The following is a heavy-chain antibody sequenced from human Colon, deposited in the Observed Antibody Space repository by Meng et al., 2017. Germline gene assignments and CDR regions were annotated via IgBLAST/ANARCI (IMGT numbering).Heavy chain of an antibody. Sequence: QLQLQQSGRGLVKPSQTLSLPCAISGDSVSSNRAVWNWIRQTPSRGLEWLGRTWYRSRWYSDYAPSLKSRISVDPDTSKNEFSLQLHSVTPDDTAVYHCARGLGGYENDYWGQGKLVTVSS. CDR2: TWYRSRWYS. CDR3: ARGLGGYENDY. D-gene: IGHD5-12*01. CDR1: GDSVSSNRAV. J-gene: IGHJ4*03. V-gene: IGHV6-1*01.